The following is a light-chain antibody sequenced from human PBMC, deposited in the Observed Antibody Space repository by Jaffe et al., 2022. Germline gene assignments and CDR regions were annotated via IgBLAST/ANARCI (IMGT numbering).Light chain of an antibody. CDR2: WAS. J-gene: IGKJ4*01. CDR1: QSILERSSNKDF. CDR3: QQYFSTPYT. Sequence: EIVMTQSPDSLAVSLGGRATINCKSSQSILERSSNKDFLAWYQQKAGQPPKLLIYWASTRESGVPDRFSGSGSGTDFTLTISNLQAEDVAVYYCQQYFSTPYTFGGGTKVEIK. V-gene: IGKV4-1*01.